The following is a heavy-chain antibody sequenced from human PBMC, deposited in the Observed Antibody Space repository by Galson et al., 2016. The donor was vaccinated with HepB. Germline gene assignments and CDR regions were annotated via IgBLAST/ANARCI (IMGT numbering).Heavy chain of an antibody. CDR1: GFTFSSYA. D-gene: IGHD3-16*01. Sequence: LRLSCAASGFTFSSYAIHWVRQAPGKGLEYLSEITGNGGITYYADSVKGRFTISRDNSRNTLYLQMSSLTTEDPAVYYCVKDQGGTWGAFDIWGQGTLVTVSS. J-gene: IGHJ3*02. CDR2: ITGNGGIT. V-gene: IGHV3-64D*06. CDR3: VKDQGGTWGAFDI.